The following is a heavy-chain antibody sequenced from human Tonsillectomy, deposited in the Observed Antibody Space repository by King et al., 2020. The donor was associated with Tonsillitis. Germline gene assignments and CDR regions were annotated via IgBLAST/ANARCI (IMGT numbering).Heavy chain of an antibody. D-gene: IGHD3-22*01. Sequence: VQLVESGGGLGQPGGSLRLSCAASGFTFSTYGMSWVRQAPGKGLEWVSAIGGSGVTTYYADSVKGRFTVSRDNSKNTLYLQMNSLRAEDTAVYYCAKLGDTSGYYWGQGTLVTGSS. CDR1: GFTFSTYG. J-gene: IGHJ4*02. CDR3: AKLGDTSGYY. V-gene: IGHV3-23*04. CDR2: IGGSGVTT.